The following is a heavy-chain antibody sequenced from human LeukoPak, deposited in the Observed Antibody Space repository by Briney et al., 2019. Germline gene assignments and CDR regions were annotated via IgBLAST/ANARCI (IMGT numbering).Heavy chain of an antibody. CDR3: ARGRTMPFDN. Sequence: ASVQVSCKASGYTFNSYAITWVRQAPGQGLEWMGWVSAYSGATTYAQEFQHRVTMTTDTSTNTAYMELRSLRSDDTAVYYCARGRTMPFDNWGQGTLVIVSS. CDR1: GYTFNSYA. V-gene: IGHV1-18*01. D-gene: IGHD2-2*01. J-gene: IGHJ4*02. CDR2: VSAYSGAT.